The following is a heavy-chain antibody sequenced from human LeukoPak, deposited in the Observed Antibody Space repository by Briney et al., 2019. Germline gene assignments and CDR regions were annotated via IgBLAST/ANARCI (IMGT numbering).Heavy chain of an antibody. CDR2: FDPEDGET. CDR3: ATGVAVAGPADY. D-gene: IGHD6-19*01. CDR1: GYTLTELS. J-gene: IGHJ4*02. V-gene: IGHV1-24*01. Sequence: ASVKVSCKVSGYTLTELSMHWVRQAPGKGLEWMGGFDPEDGETIYAQKFQGRVTMTEDTSTDTVYMELSSLRSEDTAVYYCATGVAVAGPADYWGQGTLVTVSS.